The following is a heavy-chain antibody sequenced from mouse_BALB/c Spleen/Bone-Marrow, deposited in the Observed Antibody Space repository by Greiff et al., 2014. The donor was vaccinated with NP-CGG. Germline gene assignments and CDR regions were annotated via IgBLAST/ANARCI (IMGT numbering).Heavy chain of an antibody. CDR1: GYTFTSYV. Sequence: EVKVVESGPELVKPGASVKMSCKASGYTFTSYVMHWMKQKPGQGLEWIGYINPYNDGTKYNETFKGRATLTSDKSSSTAYMDLSSLTSEDSAVYLCARSEYFGSSYDYWGQGTTLTVSS. CDR3: ARSEYFGSSYDY. J-gene: IGHJ2*01. V-gene: IGHV1-14*01. CDR2: INPYNDGT. D-gene: IGHD1-1*01.